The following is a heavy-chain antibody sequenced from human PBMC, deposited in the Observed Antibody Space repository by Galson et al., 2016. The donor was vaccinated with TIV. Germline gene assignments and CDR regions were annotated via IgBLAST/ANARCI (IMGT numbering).Heavy chain of an antibody. V-gene: IGHV1-2*02. J-gene: IGHJ4*02. Sequence: SVKVSCKASGYTFRDYYIHWVRKAPGQGLEWMGWINPDSGGTLYAQKFQGRVTLTRDTSINTAYMEVSSLRSDDTAIYYCASGALSGFHYWGQGTLVTVSS. CDR3: ASGALSGFHY. CDR1: GYTFRDYY. CDR2: INPDSGGT. D-gene: IGHD3-3*01.